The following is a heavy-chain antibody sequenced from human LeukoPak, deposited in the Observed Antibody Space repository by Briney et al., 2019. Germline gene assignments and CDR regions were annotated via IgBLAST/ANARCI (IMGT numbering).Heavy chain of an antibody. D-gene: IGHD3-10*01. CDR1: GGSISSSRYY. J-gene: IGHJ4*02. CDR2: IYYSGST. CDR3: ARRMLRGATDY. V-gene: IGHV4-39*01. Sequence: SETLSLTCTVSGGSISSSRYYWGWIRQPPGKGLEWIGRIYYSGSTYYNPSLKSRVTISVDTSKNQFSLKLSFVTAADTAIYYCARRMLRGATDYWGQGTLVTVSS.